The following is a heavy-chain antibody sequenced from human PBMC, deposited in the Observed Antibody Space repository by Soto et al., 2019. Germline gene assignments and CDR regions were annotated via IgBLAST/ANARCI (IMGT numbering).Heavy chain of an antibody. CDR2: ISSSSSTI. CDR3: ARDEFPYCGGDCSNSPFDY. V-gene: IGHV3-48*02. D-gene: IGHD2-21*02. J-gene: IGHJ4*02. CDR1: GFTFSSYS. Sequence: GGSLRLSCAASGFTFSSYSMNWVRQAPGKGLEWVSYISSSSSTIYYADSVKGRFTISRDNAKNSLYLQMNSLRDEDTAVYYCARDEFPYCGGDCSNSPFDYXGQGTLVTVSS.